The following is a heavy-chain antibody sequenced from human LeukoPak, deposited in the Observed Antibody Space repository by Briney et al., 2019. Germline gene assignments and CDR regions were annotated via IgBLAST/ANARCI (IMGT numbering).Heavy chain of an antibody. CDR3: ARMSTVVTRGVFDY. D-gene: IGHD4-23*01. CDR1: GGSISSSSYY. CDR2: IFYSGST. Sequence: SETLSLTCTVSGGSISSSSYYWGWIRQPPGKGLEWIGSIFYSGSTYYSPSLKSRVTISLDTSRNQFSLKLNSVTAADTAVYYCARMSTVVTRGVFDYWGQGTLVTVSS. V-gene: IGHV4-39*07. J-gene: IGHJ4*02.